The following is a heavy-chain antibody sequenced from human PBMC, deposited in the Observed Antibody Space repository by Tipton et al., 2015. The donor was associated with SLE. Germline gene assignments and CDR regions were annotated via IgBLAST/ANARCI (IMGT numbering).Heavy chain of an antibody. D-gene: IGHD6-13*01. CDR1: GGSISSSRYY. CDR3: ARDKLDIGSSCN. V-gene: IGHV4-39*07. Sequence: TLSLTCTVSGGSISSSRYYWGWIRQPPGKGLEWIGEINHSGSTNYNPSLKSRVTISVDTSKNQFSLKLSSVTAADTAVYYCARDKLDIGSSCNWGQGTLVTVSS. J-gene: IGHJ4*02. CDR2: INHSGST.